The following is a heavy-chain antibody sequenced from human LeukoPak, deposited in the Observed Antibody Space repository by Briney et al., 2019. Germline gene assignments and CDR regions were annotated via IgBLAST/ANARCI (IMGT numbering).Heavy chain of an antibody. V-gene: IGHV4-30-2*01. CDR3: ARGAVQLGIAAAGTINWFDP. D-gene: IGHD6-13*01. CDR1: GGSISSGGYS. J-gene: IGHJ5*02. Sequence: SQTLSLTCAVSGGSISSGGYSWSWIRQPPGKGLEWIGDIYHSGSTYYNPSLKSRVTISVDRSKNQFSLKLSSVTAADTAVYYCARGAVQLGIAAAGTINWFDPWGQGTLVTVSS. CDR2: IYHSGST.